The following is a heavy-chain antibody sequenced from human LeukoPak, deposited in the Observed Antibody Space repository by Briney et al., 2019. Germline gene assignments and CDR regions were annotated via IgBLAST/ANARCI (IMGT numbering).Heavy chain of an antibody. V-gene: IGHV3-11*04. CDR3: ARDVLRGVTGY. CDR1: GFTLSDYY. Sequence: GGSLRLSCAASGFTLSDYYMSWIRQAPGKGLEWVSYISSSGSTIYYADSVKGRFTISRDNAKNSLYLQMNSMRAEDTAVYYCARDVLRGVTGYWGQGTLVTVSS. CDR2: ISSSGSTI. D-gene: IGHD1-20*01. J-gene: IGHJ4*02.